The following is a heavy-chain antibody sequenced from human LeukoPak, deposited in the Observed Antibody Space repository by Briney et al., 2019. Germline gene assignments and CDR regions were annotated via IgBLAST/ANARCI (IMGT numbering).Heavy chain of an antibody. J-gene: IGHJ4*02. CDR3: ARGGATAYIYSRFEQRQKNYFDV. D-gene: IGHD1-26*01. CDR2: ISGSGCRT. V-gene: IGHV3-23*01. CDR1: GFTFSSYA. Sequence: GGSLRLSCAASGFTFSSYAMSWVRQAPGKGLEWVSGISGSGCRTYYADSVKGRFSISRDNSKNTLYLQMNSLRGEDTAVYYCARGGATAYIYSRFEQRQKNYFDVWGKGTVVTVSS.